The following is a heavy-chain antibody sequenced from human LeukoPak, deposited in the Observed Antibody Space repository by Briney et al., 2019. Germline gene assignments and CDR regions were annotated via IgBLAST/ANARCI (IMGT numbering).Heavy chain of an antibody. CDR2: IYYSGST. J-gene: IGHJ4*02. Sequence: SETLSLTCTVSGGSISSSSYYWGWIRQPPGKGLEWIGSIYYSGSTYYNPSLKSRVTISVDTSKNQFSLELSSVTAADTAVYYCARRRYSSSWGVDYWGQGTLVTVSS. V-gene: IGHV4-39*01. D-gene: IGHD6-13*01. CDR1: GGSISSSSYY. CDR3: ARRRYSSSWGVDY.